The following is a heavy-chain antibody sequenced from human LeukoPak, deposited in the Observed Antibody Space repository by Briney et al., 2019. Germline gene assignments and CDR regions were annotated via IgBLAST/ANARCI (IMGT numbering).Heavy chain of an antibody. Sequence: SETLSLTCTVSGGSISSSSYYWGWIRQPPGKGLEWIGSIYYSGSTYYNPSLKSRVTISVDTSKNQFSLKLSSVTAADTAVYYCARQSYYYGSGSLPYNYRGQGTLVTVSS. D-gene: IGHD3-10*01. V-gene: IGHV4-39*07. CDR2: IYYSGST. CDR3: ARQSYYYGSGSLPYNY. J-gene: IGHJ4*02. CDR1: GGSISSSSYY.